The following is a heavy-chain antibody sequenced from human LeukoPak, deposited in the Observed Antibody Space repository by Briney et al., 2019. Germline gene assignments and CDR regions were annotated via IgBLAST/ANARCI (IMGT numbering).Heavy chain of an antibody. CDR2: IRSKAYGGTT. CDR1: GFTFGDYA. V-gene: IGHV3-49*03. Sequence: GGSLRLSCTASGFTFGDYAMSWFRQAPGKRLEWVGFIRSKAYGGTTEYAASVKGRFTISRDDSKSIAYLQMNSLTTEDTAVYYCSRGSGWLSVYWGQGTLVTVSS. D-gene: IGHD6-19*01. CDR3: SRGSGWLSVY. J-gene: IGHJ4*02.